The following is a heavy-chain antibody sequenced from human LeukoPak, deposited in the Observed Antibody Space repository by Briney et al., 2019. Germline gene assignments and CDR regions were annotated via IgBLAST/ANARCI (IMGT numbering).Heavy chain of an antibody. CDR3: ARERDGYNVDY. J-gene: IGHJ4*02. CDR1: GFTFSSYS. V-gene: IGHV3-21*01. D-gene: IGHD5-24*01. CDR2: ISSSSSYI. Sequence: GGSLRLSCAASGFTFSSYSMNWVRQAPGKGLEWVSSISSSSSYIYYADSVKGRFTISRYNAKNSLYLQMNSLRAEDTAVYYCARERDGYNVDYWGQGTLVTVSS.